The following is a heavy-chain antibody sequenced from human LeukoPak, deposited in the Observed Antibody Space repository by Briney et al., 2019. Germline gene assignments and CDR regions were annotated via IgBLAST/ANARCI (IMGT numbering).Heavy chain of an antibody. Sequence: PGGSLRLSCAASGFTFTTYAMTWVRQAPGKGLEWVSAISGSGGSTYYADSVKGRFTISRDNSKNTLYLQMNSLRAEDTAVYYCAKDFSSSSWFNIRLDAFDIWGQGTMVTVSS. CDR2: ISGSGGST. V-gene: IGHV3-23*01. CDR3: AKDFSSSSWFNIRLDAFDI. J-gene: IGHJ3*02. CDR1: GFTFTTYA. D-gene: IGHD6-13*01.